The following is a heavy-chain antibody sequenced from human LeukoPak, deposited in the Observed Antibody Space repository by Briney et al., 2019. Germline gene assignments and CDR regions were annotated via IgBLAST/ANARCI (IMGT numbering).Heavy chain of an antibody. CDR3: ARDLAPTIFGVVSLFDP. CDR2: IYTGGST. V-gene: IGHV4-4*07. Sequence: SETLSLTCTVSGGSISSYHWSWIRQPAGKGLEWIGRIYTGGSTNYNPSLKSRVTMSVDTSKNQFSLKLSSVTAADTAVYYCARDLAPTIFGVVSLFDPWGQGTLVTVSS. J-gene: IGHJ5*02. D-gene: IGHD3-3*01. CDR1: GGSISSYH.